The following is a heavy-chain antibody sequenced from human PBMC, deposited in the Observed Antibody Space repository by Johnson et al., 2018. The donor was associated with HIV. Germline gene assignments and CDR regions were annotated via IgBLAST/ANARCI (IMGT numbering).Heavy chain of an antibody. J-gene: IGHJ3*02. Sequence: VQLVESGGGLIQPGGSLRLSCAASGFIFSNAWMSWVRQATGKGLEWVANIKQDGSEKYYVDSVKGRFTISRDNAKNSLYLQMNSLRAEDTAVYYCARDWDAFDIWGQGTMLTVSS. CDR1: GFIFSNAW. CDR2: IKQDGSEK. CDR3: ARDWDAFDI. V-gene: IGHV3-7*01.